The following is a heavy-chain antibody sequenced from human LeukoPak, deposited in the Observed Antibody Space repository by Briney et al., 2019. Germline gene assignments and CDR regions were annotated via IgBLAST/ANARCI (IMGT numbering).Heavy chain of an antibody. V-gene: IGHV3-72*01. Sequence: GRSLRLSCAASGYSFSDHYMDWVRQAPGKGLEWVGRIRNKAESYRTEYAASVKGRFSVSRDDSKSSVYLQMNSLKNEDTAVYYCADVGAGGDYWGQGTLVTVSS. CDR2: IRNKAESYRT. J-gene: IGHJ4*02. CDR1: GYSFSDHY. CDR3: ADVGAGGDY. D-gene: IGHD3-16*01.